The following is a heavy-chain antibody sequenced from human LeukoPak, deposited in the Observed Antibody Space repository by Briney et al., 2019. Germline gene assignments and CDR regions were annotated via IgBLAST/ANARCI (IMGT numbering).Heavy chain of an antibody. J-gene: IGHJ6*02. CDR1: GFTFSDYY. CDR3: ARVTVSEDYYYGMDV. CDR2: ISSSGSTI. V-gene: IGHV3-11*01. D-gene: IGHD2-8*01. Sequence: GGSLRLSCAASGFTFSDYYMSWIRQAPGKGLEWVSYISSSGSTIYYADSVKGRFTISRDNANNSLYLQMNSLRAEDTAVYYCARVTVSEDYYYGMDVWGQGTTVTVSS.